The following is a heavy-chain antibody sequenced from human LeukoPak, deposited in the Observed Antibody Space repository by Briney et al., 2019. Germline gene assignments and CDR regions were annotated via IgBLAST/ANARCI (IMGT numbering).Heavy chain of an antibody. Sequence: PGGSLRLSCAASGFPVSSNYMSWVRQAPGKGLEWVSVIYRDDTTYYADSVKGRFTIFRDNSKTTLYLRMNSLRDDDTAVYYCARAPYGVGYTAERDYWGQGTLVTVSS. CDR3: ARAPYGVGYTAERDY. CDR1: GFPVSSNY. V-gene: IGHV3-53*01. J-gene: IGHJ4*02. CDR2: IYRDDTT. D-gene: IGHD3-16*02.